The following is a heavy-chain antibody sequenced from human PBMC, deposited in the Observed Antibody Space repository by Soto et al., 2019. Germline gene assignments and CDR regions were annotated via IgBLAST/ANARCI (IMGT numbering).Heavy chain of an antibody. CDR1: AFSLDDYA. CDR2: INWNSGSI. V-gene: IGHV3-9*01. CDR3: AKDLRCVILSGQFDY. J-gene: IGHJ4*02. D-gene: IGHD3-9*01. Sequence: EVQLVESGGGLVQPGRSLRLFCAGSAFSLDDYAVHWVRQAPGKGLEWVSGINWNSGSIGYADSVKGRFTISRDNAKNSLYLQMNSLRAEDTALYYCAKDLRCVILSGQFDYWGQGTLVTVSS.